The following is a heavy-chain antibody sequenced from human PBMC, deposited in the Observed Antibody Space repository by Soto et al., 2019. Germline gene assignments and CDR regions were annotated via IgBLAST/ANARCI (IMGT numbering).Heavy chain of an antibody. CDR2: IDPSDSYT. D-gene: IGHD6-13*01. CDR3: VAGSSWYSKDDY. Sequence: EVQLVQSGAEVKKPGESLRISCKGSGYSFTSYWISWVRQMPGKGLEWMGRIDPSDSYTNYSPSFQGHVTISADKSISTAYLQWSSLKASDTAMYYCVAGSSWYSKDDYWGQGTLVTVSS. V-gene: IGHV5-10-1*03. CDR1: GYSFTSYW. J-gene: IGHJ4*02.